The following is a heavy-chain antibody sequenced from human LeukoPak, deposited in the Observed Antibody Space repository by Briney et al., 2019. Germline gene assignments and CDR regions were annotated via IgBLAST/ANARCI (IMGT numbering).Heavy chain of an antibody. Sequence: PSETLSLTCTVSGGSINGGNYYWTWLRQPAGKGLEWIGRISPSGSTNHNPSLTSRVTISVDTSKNQFSLKLNFVTAADTAVYYCARVSHQEGVGYWGQGTLVTVSS. CDR3: ARVSHQEGVGY. CDR1: GGSINGGNYY. J-gene: IGHJ4*02. V-gene: IGHV4-61*02. D-gene: IGHD2-2*01. CDR2: ISPSGST.